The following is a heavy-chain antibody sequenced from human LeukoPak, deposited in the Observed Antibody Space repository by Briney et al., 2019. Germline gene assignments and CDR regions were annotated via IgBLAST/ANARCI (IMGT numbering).Heavy chain of an antibody. J-gene: IGHJ5*02. D-gene: IGHD3-3*01. CDR2: IYPGDSDT. V-gene: IGHV5-51*01. CDR1: GYSFTSYW. CDR3: ARQDYDFWSGYYTSVNWFDP. Sequence: GESLKISCKGSGYSFTSYWIGWVRQMPGKGLEWMGIIYPGDSDTRYSPSFQGQVTISADKSISTAYLQWSSLKASDTAMYYCARQDYDFWSGYYTSVNWFDPWGQGTLVTVSS.